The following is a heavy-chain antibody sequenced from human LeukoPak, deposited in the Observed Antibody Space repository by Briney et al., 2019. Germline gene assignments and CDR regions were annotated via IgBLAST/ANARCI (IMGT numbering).Heavy chain of an antibody. CDR2: INHSGST. V-gene: IGHV4-34*01. CDR3: ARAGSYYYYYYGMDV. CDR1: GGSFSGYY. Sequence: SETLSLTCAVYGGSFSGYYWSWIRQPPGKGLEWIGEINHSGSTNYNPSLKSRATISVDTSKNQFSLKLSSVTAADTAVYYCARAGSYYYYYYGMDVWGQGTTVTVSS. D-gene: IGHD3-16*02. J-gene: IGHJ6*02.